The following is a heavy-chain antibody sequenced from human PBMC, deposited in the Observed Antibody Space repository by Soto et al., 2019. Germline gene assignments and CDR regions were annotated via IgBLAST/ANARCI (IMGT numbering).Heavy chain of an antibody. D-gene: IGHD6-19*01. CDR3: TTQAVAGFYFDY. CDR1: GFTFGDYA. Sequence: GSLRLSCTASGFTFGDYAMSWFRQAPGKGLEWVGFIRSKTDGGTTDFAAPVKGRFTISRDDSKNTLYLQMNSLKTEDTAVYYCTTQAVAGFYFDYWGQGALVTVSS. V-gene: IGHV3-49*03. CDR2: IRSKTDGGTT. J-gene: IGHJ4*02.